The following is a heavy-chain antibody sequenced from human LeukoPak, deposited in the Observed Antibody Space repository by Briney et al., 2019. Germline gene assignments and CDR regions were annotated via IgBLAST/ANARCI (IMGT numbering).Heavy chain of an antibody. CDR3: AKVGRIAAD. CDR1: GFTFDDYA. Sequence: PGRSLRLSCAASGFTFDDYAMHWVRQAPGKGLEWVSGISWNSGSIGYADSVKGRFTISRDNAKNSLYLQMNSLRAEDTALYYCAKVGRIAADWGQGTPVTVSS. D-gene: IGHD6-13*01. CDR2: ISWNSGSI. V-gene: IGHV3-9*01. J-gene: IGHJ4*02.